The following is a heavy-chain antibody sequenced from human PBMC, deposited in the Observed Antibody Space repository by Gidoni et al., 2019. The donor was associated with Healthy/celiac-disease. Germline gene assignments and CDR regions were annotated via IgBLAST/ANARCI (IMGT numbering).Heavy chain of an antibody. CDR1: GFTFSSYG. D-gene: IGHD3-22*01. V-gene: IGHV3-33*01. J-gene: IGHJ4*02. CDR2: IWYDGSNK. CDR3: ARDEYYYDSSGYYLLDY. Sequence: QVQLVESGGGVVQPGRSLRLSCAASGFTFSSYGMHWVRQAPGKGLEWVAVIWYDGSNKYYADSVKGRFTISRDNSKNTLYLQMNSLRAEDTAVYYCARDEYYYDSSGYYLLDYWGQGTLVTVSS.